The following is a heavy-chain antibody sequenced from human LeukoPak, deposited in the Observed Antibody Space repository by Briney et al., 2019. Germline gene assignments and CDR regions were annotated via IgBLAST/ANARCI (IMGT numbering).Heavy chain of an antibody. CDR2: TYSGGRT. Sequence: GGSLRLSCAASGFTVSSNYMSWVRQAPGKGLEWVSVTYSGGRTYYADSVKGRFTISRDNAKKSLYLQMNSLRAEDTAVYYCARVSDNIVGATTTFDYWGQGTLATVYS. CDR1: GFTVSSNY. J-gene: IGHJ4*02. CDR3: ARVSDNIVGATTTFDY. D-gene: IGHD1-26*01. V-gene: IGHV3-53*01.